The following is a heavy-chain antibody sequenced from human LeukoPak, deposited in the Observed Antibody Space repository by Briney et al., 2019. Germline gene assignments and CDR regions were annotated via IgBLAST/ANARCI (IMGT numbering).Heavy chain of an antibody. D-gene: IGHD3-22*01. V-gene: IGHV1-24*01. CDR3: ATDREVGRYYYDSSGYWKY. Sequence: ASLKVSCKVSGYTLTELSMHWVRQAPGKGLGCMGGFDPEDGETIYAQKFQGRVTMTEDTSTDTAYIQLSSLRSEETAVYYCATDREVGRYYYDSSGYWKYWGQGTLVTVSS. CDR2: FDPEDGET. J-gene: IGHJ4*02. CDR1: GYTLTELS.